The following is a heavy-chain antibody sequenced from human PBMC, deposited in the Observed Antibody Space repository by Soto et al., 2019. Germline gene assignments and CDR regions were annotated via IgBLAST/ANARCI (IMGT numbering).Heavy chain of an antibody. Sequence: ASVKVSCKVSGYTLTELSMHWVRQAPGKGLEWMGGFDPEDGETIYAQKFQGRVTMTEDTSTDTAYMELSSLRSEDTAVYYCARMGLGYCSSTSCPNWFDPWGQGTLVTVSS. CDR1: GYTLTELS. V-gene: IGHV1-24*01. J-gene: IGHJ5*02. CDR2: FDPEDGET. D-gene: IGHD2-2*01. CDR3: ARMGLGYCSSTSCPNWFDP.